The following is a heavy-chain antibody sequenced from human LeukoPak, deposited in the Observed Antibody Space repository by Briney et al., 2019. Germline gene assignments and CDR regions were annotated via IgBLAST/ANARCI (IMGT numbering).Heavy chain of an antibody. J-gene: IGHJ3*02. CDR3: ARDRVADIDPLENAFDT. Sequence: PGGSLRLSCAASGFTFSSYSMNWVRQAPGKGLEWVSSISSSSSYIYYADSVKGRFTISRDNAKNSLYLQMNSLRAEDTAVYYCARDRVADIDPLENAFDTWGQGTMVTVSS. CDR2: ISSSSSYI. D-gene: IGHD5-12*01. V-gene: IGHV3-21*01. CDR1: GFTFSSYS.